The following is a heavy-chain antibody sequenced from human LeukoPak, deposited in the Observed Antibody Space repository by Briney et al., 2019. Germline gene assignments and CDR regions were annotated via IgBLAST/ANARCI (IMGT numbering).Heavy chain of an antibody. J-gene: IGHJ3*02. Sequence: PGGSLRLSCAASGFTFSSYAMSWVRQAPGKGLEWVSAISGSGGSTYYADSVKGRFTISRDNSKNTLYLQMNSLRAEDTAVYYCARDRHDYVWGSYRSSAFDIWGQGTMVTVSS. V-gene: IGHV3-23*01. CDR3: ARDRHDYVWGSYRSSAFDI. CDR2: ISGSGGST. D-gene: IGHD3-16*02. CDR1: GFTFSSYA.